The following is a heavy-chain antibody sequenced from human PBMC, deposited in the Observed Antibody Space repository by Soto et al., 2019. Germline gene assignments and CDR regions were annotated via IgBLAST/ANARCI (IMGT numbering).Heavy chain of an antibody. CDR2: ISYDGSNK. D-gene: IGHD3-3*01. Sequence: TGGSLTLSCAASGFTFSSYGMHWVRQAPGKGLEWVAVISYDGSNKYYADSVKGRFTISRDNSKNTLYLQMNSLRAEDTAVYYCAKDRGHNVLRFLEWLSPPNWFDPWGQGTLVTVSS. CDR1: GFTFSSYG. V-gene: IGHV3-30*18. CDR3: AKDRGHNVLRFLEWLSPPNWFDP. J-gene: IGHJ5*02.